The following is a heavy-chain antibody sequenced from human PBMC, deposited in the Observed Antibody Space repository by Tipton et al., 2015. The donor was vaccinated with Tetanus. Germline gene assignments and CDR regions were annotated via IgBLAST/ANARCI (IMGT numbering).Heavy chain of an antibody. J-gene: IGHJ4*02. CDR1: GGSINNYY. Sequence: TLSLTCTVSGGSINNYYWSWIRQPPGKGLEWIGYISYSGSTNSNPSLKSRVTISVGASKNQFSLELTSVTAADTAVYYCARHAGAGATIWGTDYWGQGTLVTVSS. V-gene: IGHV4-59*08. CDR3: ARHAGAGATIWGTDY. CDR2: ISYSGST. D-gene: IGHD3-9*01.